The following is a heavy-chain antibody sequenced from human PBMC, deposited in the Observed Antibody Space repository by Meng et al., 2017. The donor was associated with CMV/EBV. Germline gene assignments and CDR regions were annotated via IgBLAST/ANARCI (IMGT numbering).Heavy chain of an antibody. V-gene: IGHV1-69*10. CDR1: GGTFSSYA. CDR3: ARGGYDFWSGPPPNWFDP. Sequence: SVQVSCKASGGTFSSYAISWVRQAPGQGLEWMGGIIPILGIANYAQKFQGRVTLTADKSTSTAYMELSSLRSEDTAVYYCARGGYDFWSGPPPNWFDPWGQGTLVTVSS. J-gene: IGHJ5*02. CDR2: IIPILGIA. D-gene: IGHD3-3*01.